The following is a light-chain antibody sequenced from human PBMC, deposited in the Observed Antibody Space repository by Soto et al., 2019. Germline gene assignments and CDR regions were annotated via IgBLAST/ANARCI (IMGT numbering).Light chain of an antibody. Sequence: EIVLMQSPGTLSLSPGERATLSCRASQSINHKYLAWFQQEPGQTPRLLIHSVSIRATGIPDRFSGSGSGTDFTLTISRLEPEDFAVYYCQLYSGSPWTFGRGTKV. J-gene: IGKJ1*01. CDR1: QSINHKY. CDR2: SVS. V-gene: IGKV3-20*01. CDR3: QLYSGSPWT.